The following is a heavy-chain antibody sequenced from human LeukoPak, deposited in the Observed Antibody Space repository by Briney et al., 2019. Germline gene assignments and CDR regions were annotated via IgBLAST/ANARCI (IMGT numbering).Heavy chain of an antibody. D-gene: IGHD3-22*01. CDR1: GGSFSGYY. CDR2: INHSGST. V-gene: IGHV4-34*01. Sequence: SETLSLTCAVYGGSFSGYYWSWIRQPPGKGLEWIGEINHSGSTNYNPSLKSRVTISVDTSKNQFSLKLSSVTAADTAVYYCASLPLYYYDSSGLDYWGQGTLVTVSS. J-gene: IGHJ4*02. CDR3: ASLPLYYYDSSGLDY.